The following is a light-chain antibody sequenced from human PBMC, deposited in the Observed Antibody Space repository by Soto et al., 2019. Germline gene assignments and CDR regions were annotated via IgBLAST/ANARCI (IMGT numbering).Light chain of an antibody. CDR2: AAS. Sequence: IQLTQSPSSLSASVGDRVTITCRASQGIGTYLAWYQQTPGKAPKLLIYAASTLQSGVPSRFSGSGSGTDFTLNISSLQPEDFATYYCQRLDSYPTTFGQGTRLEIK. CDR1: QGIGTY. CDR3: QRLDSYPTT. J-gene: IGKJ5*01. V-gene: IGKV1-9*01.